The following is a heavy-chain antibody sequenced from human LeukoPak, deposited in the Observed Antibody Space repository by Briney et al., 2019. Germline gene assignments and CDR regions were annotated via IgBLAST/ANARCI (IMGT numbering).Heavy chain of an antibody. Sequence: PGGSLRLSCAASGFTFSSYAMSWIRQPAGKGLEWIGRIYTSGSTNYNPSLKSRVTMSVDTSKNQFSLKLGSVTAADTAVYYCATTLAGAFDIWGQGTMVTVSS. CDR2: IYTSGST. CDR1: GFTFSSYA. CDR3: ATTLAGAFDI. J-gene: IGHJ3*02. V-gene: IGHV4-4*07.